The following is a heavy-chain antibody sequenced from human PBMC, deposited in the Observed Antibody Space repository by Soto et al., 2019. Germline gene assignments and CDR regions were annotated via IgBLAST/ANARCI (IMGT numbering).Heavy chain of an antibody. V-gene: IGHV3-23*01. CDR1: GFIFENFG. D-gene: IGHD1-26*01. CDR3: AKNQGVELVPLATVDWFDP. Sequence: WGSLRLSCAASGFIFENFGMSWVRQAPGKGLEWISSISGSGFKKYYADSVKGRFTISRDNSKSTVYLELNNLSAEDTAVYHCAKNQGVELVPLATVDWFDPWGQGSVVTVSS. J-gene: IGHJ5*02. CDR2: ISGSGFKK.